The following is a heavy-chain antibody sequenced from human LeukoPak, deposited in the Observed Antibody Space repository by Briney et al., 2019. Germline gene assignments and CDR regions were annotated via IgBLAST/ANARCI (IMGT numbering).Heavy chain of an antibody. CDR3: ASSGDNRGQFDP. D-gene: IGHD4-23*01. Sequence: ASVKVSCKASGGSFSTYAISWVRQAPGQGLEWMGGIIPIFGTSNYAQKFQGRVTITTDDSTSTAYMELSSLRSEDTAVYYCASSGDNRGQFDPWGQGTLVTVSS. CDR2: IIPIFGTS. CDR1: GGSFSTYA. V-gene: IGHV1-69*05. J-gene: IGHJ5*02.